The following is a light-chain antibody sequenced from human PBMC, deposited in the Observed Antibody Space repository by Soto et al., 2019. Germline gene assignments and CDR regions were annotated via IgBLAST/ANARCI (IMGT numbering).Light chain of an antibody. CDR1: QSFSSSY. V-gene: IGKV3-15*01. J-gene: IGKJ1*01. CDR2: GAP. CDR3: QQYNNGWT. Sequence: EIVMTQSPATLSVSPGERATLSCRASQSFSSSYLAWYQQKPGQAPRLLIYGAPTRATGIPARFSGSGSGTEFTLTISSLQSEDFAVYYCQQYNNGWTFGQGTKVEIK.